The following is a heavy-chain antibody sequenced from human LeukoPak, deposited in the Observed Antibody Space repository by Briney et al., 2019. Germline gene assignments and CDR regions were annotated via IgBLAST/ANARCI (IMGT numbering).Heavy chain of an antibody. D-gene: IGHD2-15*01. CDR3: ARANWAGIEAPATDY. CDR2: ISYDGSNK. Sequence: GRSPRLSCAASGFTFSSYVMHWVRQAPGQGLEWVAVISYDGSNKYYADSVKGRFTISSDNSKNTLYLQMNSLRAEDTAVYFCARANWAGIEAPATDYWGQGTLVTVSS. CDR1: GFTFSSYV. J-gene: IGHJ4*02. V-gene: IGHV3-30-3*01.